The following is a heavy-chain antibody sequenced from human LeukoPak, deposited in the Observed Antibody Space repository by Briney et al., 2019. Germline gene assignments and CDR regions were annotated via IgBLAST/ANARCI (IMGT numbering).Heavy chain of an antibody. CDR2: IIPIFGTA. CDR1: GGTFSSYA. J-gene: IGHJ6*02. Sequence: ASVKVSCKASGGTFSSYAISWVRQAPGQGLEWMGGIIPIFGTANYAQKFQGRVTITADESTSTAYMELSSLRSEDTAVYYCARVGVTVTTGFYYYGMDVWGQGTTVTVSS. V-gene: IGHV1-69*13. CDR3: ARVGVTVTTGFYYYGMDV. D-gene: IGHD4-11*01.